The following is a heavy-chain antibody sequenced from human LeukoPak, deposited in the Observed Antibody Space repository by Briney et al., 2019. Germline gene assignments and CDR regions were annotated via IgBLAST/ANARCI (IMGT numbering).Heavy chain of an antibody. J-gene: IGHJ6*03. D-gene: IGHD2-8*01. CDR3: ARGVYCTNGVCYYYYYYMDV. Sequence: PSETLSLTRTVSGGSISSGSYYWSWIRQPAGKGLEWIGRIYTSGSTNYNPSLKSRVTISVDTSKNQFSLKLSSVTAADTAVYYCARGVYCTNGVCYYYYYYMDVWGKGTTVTVSS. V-gene: IGHV4-61*02. CDR2: IYTSGST. CDR1: GGSISSGSYY.